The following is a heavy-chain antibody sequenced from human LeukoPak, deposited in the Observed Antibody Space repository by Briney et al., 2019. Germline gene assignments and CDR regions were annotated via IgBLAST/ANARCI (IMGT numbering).Heavy chain of an antibody. CDR2: IYHSGST. J-gene: IGHJ6*02. CDR1: GGSISSSNW. D-gene: IGHD6-13*01. V-gene: IGHV4-4*02. Sequence: SETLSLTCAVSGGSISSSNWWSWVRQPPGKGLEWIGEIYHSGSTNYDPSPKSRVTISVDKSKNQFSLKLSSVTAADTAVYYCARLGYSSSWYPRYYYYYYGMDVWGQGTTVTVSS. CDR3: ARLGYSSSWYPRYYYYYYGMDV.